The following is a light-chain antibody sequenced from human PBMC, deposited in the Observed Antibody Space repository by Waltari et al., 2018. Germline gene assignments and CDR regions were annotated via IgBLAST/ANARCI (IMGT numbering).Light chain of an antibody. CDR1: SGHSTYA. Sequence: QLVLTQSPSASASLGASVKLTCTLSSGHSTYAIAWHQQQPEKGPLYLMKLNSDGTYTKGDRIPVRFSGSSSGAERYLTISSLQSEDASYYYCQAWGTGIVFGTGTKVTVL. CDR2: LNSDGTY. V-gene: IGLV4-69*01. CDR3: QAWGTGIV. J-gene: IGLJ1*01.